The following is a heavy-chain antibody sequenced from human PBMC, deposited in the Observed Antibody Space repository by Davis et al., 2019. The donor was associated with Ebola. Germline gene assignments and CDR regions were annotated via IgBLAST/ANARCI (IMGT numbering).Heavy chain of an antibody. J-gene: IGHJ6*02. CDR3: TTDQFRGGGYPTYYGMDV. CDR2: ISGSGGST. D-gene: IGHD2-15*01. Sequence: GESLKISCAASGFTFSSYAMSWVRQAPGKGLEWVSAISGSGGSTYYADSVKGRFTISRDNSKNTLYLQMNSLKTEDTAVYYCTTDQFRGGGYPTYYGMDVWGQGTTVTVSS. CDR1: GFTFSSYA. V-gene: IGHV3-23*01.